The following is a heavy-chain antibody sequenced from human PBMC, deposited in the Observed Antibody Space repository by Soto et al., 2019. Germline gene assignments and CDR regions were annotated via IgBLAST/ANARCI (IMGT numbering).Heavy chain of an antibody. J-gene: IGHJ4*02. CDR1: GYSFTSYW. CDR2: IDPSDSYT. D-gene: IGHD1-1*01. V-gene: IGHV5-10-1*01. CDR3: ARLGAGTTFPNY. Sequence: GESLKISCKGSGYSFTSYWISWVRQMPGKGLEWMGRIDPSDSYTNYSPSFQGHVTISADESISTAYLQWSSLKASDTAMYYCARLGAGTTFPNYWGQGTLVTVSS.